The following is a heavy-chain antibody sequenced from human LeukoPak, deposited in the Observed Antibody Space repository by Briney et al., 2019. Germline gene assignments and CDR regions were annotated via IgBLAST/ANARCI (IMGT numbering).Heavy chain of an antibody. Sequence: SVKVSCKASGATFSDYALNWVRQAPGQRLEWMGVFIPILGTANSTQKFHDRLTITADISTNTAYMELSSLRSEDTAVYFCAAIPVFAVVLHQEPVWGKGTTVTVSS. D-gene: IGHD3-3*01. CDR2: FIPILGTA. V-gene: IGHV1-69*10. CDR1: GATFSDYA. J-gene: IGHJ6*04. CDR3: AAIPVFAVVLHQEPV.